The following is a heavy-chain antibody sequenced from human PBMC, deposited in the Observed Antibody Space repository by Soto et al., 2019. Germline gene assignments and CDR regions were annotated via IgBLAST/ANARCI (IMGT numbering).Heavy chain of an antibody. J-gene: IGHJ5*01. CDR3: ARHRDAGAFYNWAGFDP. D-gene: IGHD1-20*01. CDR2: IYPTGKT. Sequence: KTXATLSLTCTVSGASINRSTLFWGGIRQPPGRGLEWIGIIYPTGKTYYNSSLKSRVTMSVDTTNKQFSLKLSSVTAADTAVYYCARHRDAGAFYNWAGFDPWGPGTLVTVSS. CDR1: GASINRSTLF. V-gene: IGHV4-39*01.